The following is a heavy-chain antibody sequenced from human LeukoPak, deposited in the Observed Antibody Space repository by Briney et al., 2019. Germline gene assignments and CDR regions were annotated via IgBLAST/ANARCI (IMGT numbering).Heavy chain of an antibody. CDR1: GYSISSGYY. CDR3: ARESGSSDWFDP. V-gene: IGHV4-38-2*02. D-gene: IGHD1-26*01. J-gene: IGHJ5*02. CDR2: IYHSGST. Sequence: PSETLSLTCAVSGYSISSGYYWGWIRQPPGKGLEWIGSIYHSGSTYYNPSLKSRVTISVDTSKNQFSLKLSSVTAADTAVYYCARESGSSDWFDPWGQGNLVTVSS.